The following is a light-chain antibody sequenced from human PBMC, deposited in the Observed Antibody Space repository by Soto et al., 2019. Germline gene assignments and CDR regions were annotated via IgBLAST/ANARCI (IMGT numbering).Light chain of an antibody. CDR1: QSVSSSY. V-gene: IGKV3D-20*01. Sequence: EIVLTQSPGTLSLSPGERATLSCRASQSVSSSYLAWYQQKPGLAPRLLIYDASSRATGIPDRFSGSGSGTDFTLTISRLEPEDFAVYYCQQYGSSPLTFGGGTKVDI. CDR2: DAS. J-gene: IGKJ4*01. CDR3: QQYGSSPLT.